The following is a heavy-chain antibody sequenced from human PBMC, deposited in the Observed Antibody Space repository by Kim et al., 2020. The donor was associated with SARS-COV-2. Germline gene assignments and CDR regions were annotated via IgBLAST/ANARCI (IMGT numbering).Heavy chain of an antibody. J-gene: IGHJ1*01. CDR3: ARGARAFYYDTLDYFQH. V-gene: IGHV4-30-2*04. D-gene: IGHD3-22*01. Sequence: LKSRVTISVDTSKNQFSLKLTSVTAADTAVYYCARGARAFYYDTLDYFQHWGQGTLVSVSS.